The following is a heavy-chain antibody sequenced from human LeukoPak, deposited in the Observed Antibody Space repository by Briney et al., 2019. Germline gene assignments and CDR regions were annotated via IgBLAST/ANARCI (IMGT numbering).Heavy chain of an antibody. CDR2: INPNSGGT. Sequence: ASVKVSCEASGYTFTGYYMHWVRQAPGQGLEWMGWINPNSGGTNYAQKFQGRVTMTRDTSISTAYMELSRLRSDDTAVYYCARAGGDILTGPYYYYMDVWGKGTTVTVSS. D-gene: IGHD3-9*01. CDR3: ARAGGDILTGPYYYYMDV. V-gene: IGHV1-2*02. J-gene: IGHJ6*03. CDR1: GYTFTGYY.